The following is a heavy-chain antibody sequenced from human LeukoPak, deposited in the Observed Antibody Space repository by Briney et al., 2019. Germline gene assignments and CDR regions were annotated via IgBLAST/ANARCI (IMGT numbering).Heavy chain of an antibody. CDR1: GFTFSSYA. J-gene: IGHJ4*02. Sequence: GGSLRLSCAASGFTFSSYAMSWVRQAPGKGLEWVSAISGRGSTTYYADSVKGRFTISRDNSKNTLYLQMNSLRSDDTALYYCAKGYSTGWYDFDYWGQGTLVTVSS. CDR2: ISGRGSTT. V-gene: IGHV3-23*01. D-gene: IGHD6-19*01. CDR3: AKGYSTGWYDFDY.